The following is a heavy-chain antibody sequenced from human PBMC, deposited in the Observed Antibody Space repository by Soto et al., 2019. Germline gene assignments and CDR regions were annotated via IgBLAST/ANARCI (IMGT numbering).Heavy chain of an antibody. CDR3: AREIFGVVIKGGDYYYGMDV. V-gene: IGHV3-48*02. D-gene: IGHD3-3*01. CDR2: ISSSSSTI. CDR1: GFTFSSYS. J-gene: IGHJ6*02. Sequence: GGSLRLSCAASGFTFSSYSMNWVRQAPGKGLEWVSYISSSSSTIYYADSVKGRFTISRDNAKNSLYLQMNSLRDEDTAVYYCAREIFGVVIKGGDYYYGMDVWGQGTTVTVSS.